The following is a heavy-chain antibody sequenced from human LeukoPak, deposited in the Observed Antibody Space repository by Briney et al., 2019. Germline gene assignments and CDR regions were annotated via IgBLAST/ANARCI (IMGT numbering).Heavy chain of an antibody. D-gene: IGHD5-24*01. Sequence: GGSLRLSCAASGFTFSSTWMHWVRQVPGKELVWVARIESDGRRTTYAESVKGRFTISRDNAKNTLYLEMNSLRVEDTAVYYCARGTWATLYYYYMDVWGKGTTVTVS. CDR3: ARGTWATLYYYYMDV. J-gene: IGHJ6*03. CDR2: IESDGRRT. V-gene: IGHV3-74*03. CDR1: GFTFSSTW.